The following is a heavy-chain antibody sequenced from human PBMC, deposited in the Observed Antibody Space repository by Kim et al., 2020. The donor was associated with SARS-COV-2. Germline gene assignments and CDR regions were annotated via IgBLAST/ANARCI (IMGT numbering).Heavy chain of an antibody. D-gene: IGHD6-13*01. V-gene: IGHV3-74*01. CDR3: ARNLVSSSWSYYYYYYGMDV. CDR1: GFTFSSYW. Sequence: GGSLRLSCAASGFTFSSYWMHWVRQAPGKGLVWVSRINSDGSSTSYADSVKGRFTISRDNAKNTLYLQMNSLRAEDTAVYYCARNLVSSSWSYYYYYYGMDVWGQGTTVTVSS. CDR2: INSDGSST. J-gene: IGHJ6*02.